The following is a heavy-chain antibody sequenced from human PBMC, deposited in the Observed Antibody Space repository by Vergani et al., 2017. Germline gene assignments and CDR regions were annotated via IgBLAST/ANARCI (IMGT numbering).Heavy chain of an antibody. CDR2: IQQDGSEK. D-gene: IGHD5-12*01. CDR1: GFTFSSYC. V-gene: IGHV3-7*01. J-gene: IGHJ6*03. CDR3: ARDNGVATRGYYMDF. Sequence: EVQLVESGGGLVQPGGSLRLSCAASGFTFSSYCMSWVRQAPGKGLEWVANIQQDGSEKYYVDSVKGRFTISRDKDKNSLYLQMNSLRAEDTAVYYCARDNGVATRGYYMDFWDKGTTVTVSS.